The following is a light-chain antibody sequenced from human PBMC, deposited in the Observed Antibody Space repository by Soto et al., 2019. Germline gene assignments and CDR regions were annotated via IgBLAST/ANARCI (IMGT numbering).Light chain of an antibody. J-gene: IGKJ5*01. CDR2: VAS. Sequence: ESVLTQSPGTPSLSPGERATLSCRASQSVSSSYLAWYQQKPGQAPRLLIYVASSRATGIPDRFSGSGSGTDFTLTISRLEPEDFAVYYCQQYGSSLITFGQGTRLEIK. CDR1: QSVSSSY. V-gene: IGKV3-20*01. CDR3: QQYGSSLIT.